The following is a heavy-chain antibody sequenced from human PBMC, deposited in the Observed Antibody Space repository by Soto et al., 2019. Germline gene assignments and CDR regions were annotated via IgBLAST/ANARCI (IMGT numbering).Heavy chain of an antibody. CDR1: GHSISSSNYY. Sequence: PSETLSLICTVSGHSISSSNYYWGWIRQPPGKGLEWIGSIFYSGFTYDNPSLKSRVTMSVDRSKNQFSLKLSSVTAADTAVYYCARGLGARLNWFDPWGQGTLVTVSS. V-gene: IGHV4-39*07. J-gene: IGHJ5*02. CDR2: IFYSGFT. CDR3: ARGLGARLNWFDP.